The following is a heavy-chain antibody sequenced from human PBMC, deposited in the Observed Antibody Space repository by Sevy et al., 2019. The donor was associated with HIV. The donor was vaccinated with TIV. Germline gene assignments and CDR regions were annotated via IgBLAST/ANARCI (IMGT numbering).Heavy chain of an antibody. CDR2: FDPEDGEK. Sequence: ASVKVSCKVSGKSLTAFSMHWVRQAPGKWLEWMGSFDPEDGEKIYAQKLQGRLTMTEDTSTDTAYMELSRLRSEDTALYYCSTTKDYYETSGSPFDYWGQGTLVTVSS. CDR1: GKSLTAFS. J-gene: IGHJ4*02. D-gene: IGHD3-22*01. CDR3: STTKDYYETSGSPFDY. V-gene: IGHV1-24*01.